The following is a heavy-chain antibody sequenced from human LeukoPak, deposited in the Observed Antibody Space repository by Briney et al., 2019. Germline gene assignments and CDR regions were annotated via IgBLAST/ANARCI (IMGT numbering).Heavy chain of an antibody. CDR2: IIPIFGIA. CDR3: ARLYYYDSSGYLRFDP. D-gene: IGHD3-22*01. Sequence: EASVKASCKASGGTFSSYAISWVRQAPGQGLEWMGRIIPIFGIANYAQKFQGRVTITADKSTSTAYMELSSLRSEDTAVYYCARLYYYDSSGYLRFDPWGQGTLVTVSS. J-gene: IGHJ5*02. CDR1: GGTFSSYA. V-gene: IGHV1-69*04.